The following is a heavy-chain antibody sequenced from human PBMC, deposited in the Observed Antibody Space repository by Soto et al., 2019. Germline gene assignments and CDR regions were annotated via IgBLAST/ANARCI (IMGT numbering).Heavy chain of an antibody. CDR1: GFSLSTIAMG. CDR2: IYWDDDK. CDR3: ARTYYTSGRYLNY. V-gene: IGHV2-5*02. Sequence: QTTLKESGPTVVKPTQTLTLTCTFSGFSLSTIAMGVGWIRQPPGKALEWLALIYWDDDKRYSPSLKNRLTXTXDXXKTQVVLTMTSMDPVDTATYYCARTYYTSGRYLNYWGQGILVTVSP. D-gene: IGHD3-10*01. J-gene: IGHJ4*02.